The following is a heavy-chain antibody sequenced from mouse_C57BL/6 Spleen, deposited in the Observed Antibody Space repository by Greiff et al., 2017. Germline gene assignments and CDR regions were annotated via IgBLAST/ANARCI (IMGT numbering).Heavy chain of an antibody. CDR1: GYAFSSSW. CDR3: ARNLLGGYFDY. V-gene: IGHV1-82*01. J-gene: IGHJ2*01. Sequence: QVQLKESGPELVKPGASVKISCKASGYAFSSSWMNWVKQRPGKGLEWIGRMYPGDGDTNYNGKFKGKATLTADKSSSTAYMQLSSLTSEDSAVYFCARNLLGGYFDYWGQGTTLTVSS. CDR2: MYPGDGDT. D-gene: IGHD2-10*01.